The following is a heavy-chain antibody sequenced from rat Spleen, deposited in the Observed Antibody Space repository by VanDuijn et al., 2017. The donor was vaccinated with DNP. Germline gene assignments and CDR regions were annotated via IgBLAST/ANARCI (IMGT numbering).Heavy chain of an antibody. CDR3: AIANGNY. V-gene: IGHV5-25*01. CDR2: ISSGGGNT. J-gene: IGHJ2*01. D-gene: IGHD4-1*01. Sequence: EVQLVESGGGLVQPGRSLKLSCAASGFTFSYYWMAWIRQVPGKGLEWVASISSGGGNTYYRASVKGRFTISRDNAEGTLYLQMDRLRSEDTATYYCAIANGNYWGQGVMVTVSS. CDR1: GFTFSYYW.